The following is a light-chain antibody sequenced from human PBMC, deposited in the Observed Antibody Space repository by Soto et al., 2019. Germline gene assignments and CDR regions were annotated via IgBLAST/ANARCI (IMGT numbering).Light chain of an antibody. CDR2: DAS. CDR3: QQRNSWPLT. CDR1: QNVGGY. Sequence: EIVLTQSPATLSLSPGERATLSCGASQNVGGYLAWYQQKPGQAPRLLISDASNRAAGIPARFSGIGSGTDFTLTISSLEPEDFAVYYCQQRNSWPLTFGGGTKVEIK. J-gene: IGKJ4*01. V-gene: IGKV3-11*01.